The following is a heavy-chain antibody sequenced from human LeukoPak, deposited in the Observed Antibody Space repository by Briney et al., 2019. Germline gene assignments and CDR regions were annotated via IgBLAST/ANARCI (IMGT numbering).Heavy chain of an antibody. J-gene: IGHJ3*02. V-gene: IGHV4-4*02. CDR3: ARLKVYYYDSSGYYYRAAFDI. D-gene: IGHD3-22*01. CDR2: IYHSGST. CDR1: GASISSNNW. Sequence: SETLSLTCAVSGASISSNNWWNWVRQPPGKGLEWIGEIYHSGSTNYSPSLKSRITISVDKSKNQFSLKLSSVTAAGTAVYYCARLKVYYYDSSGYYYRAAFDIWGQGTMVTVSS.